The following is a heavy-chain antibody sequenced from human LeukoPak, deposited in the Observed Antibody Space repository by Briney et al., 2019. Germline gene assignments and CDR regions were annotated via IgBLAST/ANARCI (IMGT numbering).Heavy chain of an antibody. V-gene: IGHV1-69*05. D-gene: IGHD1-1*01. CDR1: GGTFSNYA. CDR3: ARATVGTFFYSRYGRGAFDT. J-gene: IGHJ3*02. Sequence: SVKVSCKASGGTFSNYAISWVRQAPGQGLEWMGGIIPIFGTANYAQKLQGRVTMTTDTSTSTAYMELRSLRSDDTAVYYCARATVGTFFYSRYGRGAFDTWGQGTMVTVSS. CDR2: IIPIFGTA.